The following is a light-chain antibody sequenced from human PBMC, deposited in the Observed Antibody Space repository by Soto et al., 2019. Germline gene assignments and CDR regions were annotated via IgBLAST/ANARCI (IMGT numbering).Light chain of an antibody. CDR2: EVS. Sequence: QSALTQPPSASGSPGQSVIISCTGTSSDIGGYKYVSWYQQRPGRAPKLIISEVSKRPSGVPDRFSGSKSGNTASLTVSGLQAEDEADYYCSSSAGSNIPYVFGTGTKLTGL. CDR3: SSSAGSNIPYV. V-gene: IGLV2-8*01. J-gene: IGLJ1*01. CDR1: SSDIGGYKY.